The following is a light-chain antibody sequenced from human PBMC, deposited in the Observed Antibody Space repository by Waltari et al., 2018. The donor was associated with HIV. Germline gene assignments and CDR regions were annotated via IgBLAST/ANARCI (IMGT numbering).Light chain of an antibody. Sequence: EIVMTQSPVTLSMSPGERATLSCRASQSVSTNLAWYHQKPGQAPRLLIYGASTGATGIPARFSGSGSGTEFTLTISSLQSEDFAVYYCQQYNNWPGITFGPGTKVDIK. V-gene: IGKV3-15*01. J-gene: IGKJ3*01. CDR1: QSVSTN. CDR2: GAS. CDR3: QQYNNWPGIT.